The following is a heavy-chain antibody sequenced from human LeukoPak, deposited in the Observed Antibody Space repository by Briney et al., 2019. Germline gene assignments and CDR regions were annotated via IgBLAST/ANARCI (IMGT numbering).Heavy chain of an antibody. J-gene: IGHJ4*02. CDR2: IYSDGTT. CDR1: GFTVSTNY. V-gene: IGHV3-53*01. D-gene: IGHD5/OR15-5a*01. Sequence: GGSLRLSCAASGFTVSTNYMSWVRQAPGKGLEWVSLIYSDGTTNYADSVKGRFTISRDNSKNTLFLQMNSLRAEDTAVYCCARDVYYFDYWGQGTLVTVSS. CDR3: ARDVYYFDY.